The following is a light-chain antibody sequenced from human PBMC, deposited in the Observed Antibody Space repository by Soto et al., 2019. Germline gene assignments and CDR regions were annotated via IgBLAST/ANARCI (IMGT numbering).Light chain of an antibody. Sequence: QSVLTLPPSVSGAPGQRVPISCTGSSSNIGAGYAVQWYQQLPGTTPKLLIYGNTNRPSGVPDRFSGSKSGTSASLAITGLQAEDEAFYYCQSYDSSLSVVFGGGTKLTVL. CDR2: GNT. CDR1: SSNIGAGYA. J-gene: IGLJ2*01. CDR3: QSYDSSLSVV. V-gene: IGLV1-40*01.